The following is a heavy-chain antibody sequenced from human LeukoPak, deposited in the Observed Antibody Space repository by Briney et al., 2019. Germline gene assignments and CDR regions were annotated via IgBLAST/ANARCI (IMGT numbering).Heavy chain of an antibody. CDR3: ARVRIAAAGYFDY. CDR2: IWYDGSNK. V-gene: IGHV3-33*08. Sequence: GGSLRLSCAASGFTFSSYAMSWVRQAPGKGLEWVAVIWYDGSNKYYADSVKGRFTISRDNSKNTLYLQMNSLRAEDTAVYYCARVRIAAAGYFDYWGQGTLVTVSS. CDR1: GFTFSSYA. J-gene: IGHJ4*02. D-gene: IGHD6-13*01.